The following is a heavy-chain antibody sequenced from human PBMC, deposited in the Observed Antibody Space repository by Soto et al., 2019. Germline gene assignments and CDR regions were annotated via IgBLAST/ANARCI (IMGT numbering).Heavy chain of an antibody. J-gene: IGHJ4*02. Sequence: SVSNAWMNWVRQAPGKGLEWVGRIKSKTDGGTTDYAAPVKGRFTISRDDSKNTLYRQMNSLKTEDTAVYYCTTRDGYNLYYFDYWGQGTLVAVSS. D-gene: IGHD5-12*01. CDR1: SVSNAW. CDR2: IKSKTDGGTT. V-gene: IGHV3-15*07. CDR3: TTRDGYNLYYFDY.